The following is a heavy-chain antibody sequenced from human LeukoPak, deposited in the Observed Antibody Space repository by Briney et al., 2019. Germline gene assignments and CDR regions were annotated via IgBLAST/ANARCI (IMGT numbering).Heavy chain of an antibody. CDR2: ISYDGSNK. D-gene: IGHD1-26*01. Sequence: PGGSLRLSCAASGFTFSSYGMHWVRQAPGKGLEWVAVISYDGSNKYYADSVKGRFTISRDNSKNTLYLQMNSLRAEDTAVYYCARDERLVGATGEFDYWGQGTLVTVSS. V-gene: IGHV3-30*03. CDR1: GFTFSSYG. CDR3: ARDERLVGATGEFDY. J-gene: IGHJ4*02.